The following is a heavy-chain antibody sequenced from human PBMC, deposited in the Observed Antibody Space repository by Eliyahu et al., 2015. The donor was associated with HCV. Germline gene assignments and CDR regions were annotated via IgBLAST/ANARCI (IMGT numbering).Heavy chain of an antibody. CDR2: ISGSGGTT. Sequence: EVQLVESGGGLAQPGRSLRLSCAASGFTFSNYAMSWVVPPGAKGRAWISAISGSGGTTYYADSVKGRFTISRDSSKNNLSLQMNSLRVEDTAVYYCAKDSGNEGAFDFWGQGTLVTVSS. J-gene: IGHJ4*02. D-gene: IGHD3-10*01. V-gene: IGHV3-23*04. CDR1: GFTFSNYA. CDR3: AKDSGNEGAFDF.